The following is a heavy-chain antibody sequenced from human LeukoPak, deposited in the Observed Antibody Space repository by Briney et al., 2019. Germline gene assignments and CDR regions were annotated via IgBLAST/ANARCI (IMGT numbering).Heavy chain of an antibody. D-gene: IGHD2-8*02. V-gene: IGHV4-59*01. CDR1: GGSINTYY. CDR3: ARHYCSGGQCYYFDY. CDR2: IYYSGNT. J-gene: IGHJ4*02. Sequence: SETLSLTCTVSGGSINTYYWSWIRQPPGRGLDWIGYIYYSGNTNYNPSLKSRVTISVDTSESQFSLKLSSVTAADTAVYYCARHYCSGGQCYYFDYWGQGTLVTVSS.